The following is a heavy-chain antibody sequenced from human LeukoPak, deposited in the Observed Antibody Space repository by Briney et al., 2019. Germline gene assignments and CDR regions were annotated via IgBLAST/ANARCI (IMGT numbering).Heavy chain of an antibody. CDR3: ARGVGRASYYHYMDV. CDR1: GFTFSSYE. D-gene: IGHD3-10*01. J-gene: IGHJ6*03. V-gene: IGHV3-48*03. CDR2: IDSSGRTI. Sequence: PGGSLRLSCAASGFTFSSYEVNWVRQAPGKGLEWVSYIDSSGRTIHYADSVKGRFTISRENAKNSLYLQMNSLRAEGTADYYCARGVGRASYYHYMDVWGKGTTVTVSS.